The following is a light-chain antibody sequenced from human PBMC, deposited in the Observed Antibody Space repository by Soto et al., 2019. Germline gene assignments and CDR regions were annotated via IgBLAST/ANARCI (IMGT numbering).Light chain of an antibody. V-gene: IGKV1-39*01. J-gene: IGKJ3*01. CDR1: QSISSY. CDR3: QQSYSTPG. Sequence: DIQMTQSPSSLSASVGDRVTITCRASQSISSYLNWYQQKPGKAPKLLIYAASSLQSGVPSRFSGSGSGTDFTLNISSLQPEDFATYYCQQSYSTPGFGPGTKVDIK. CDR2: AAS.